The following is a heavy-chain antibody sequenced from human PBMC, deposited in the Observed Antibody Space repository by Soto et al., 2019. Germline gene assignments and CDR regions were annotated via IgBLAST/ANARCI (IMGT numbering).Heavy chain of an antibody. D-gene: IGHD3-10*01. J-gene: IGHJ3*02. Sequence: ASVKVSCKASGYSFTRYGISWVRQATGQGLEWMGWMNPNSGNTGYAQKFQGRVTMTRNTSISTAYMELSSLRSEDTAVYYCARGINYYASGDDAFDIWGQGTMVTVSS. CDR1: GYSFTRYG. CDR3: ARGINYYASGDDAFDI. V-gene: IGHV1-8*01. CDR2: MNPNSGNT.